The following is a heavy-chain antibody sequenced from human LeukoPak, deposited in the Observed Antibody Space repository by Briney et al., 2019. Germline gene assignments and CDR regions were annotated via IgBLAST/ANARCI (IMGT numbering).Heavy chain of an antibody. CDR3: ARDSWYYGSGNHY. CDR2: IFFSGAT. CDR1: GGSISNSFFF. D-gene: IGHD3-10*01. J-gene: IGHJ4*02. V-gene: IGHV4-39*07. Sequence: NASETLSLTCTVSGGSISNSFFFWAWIRQAPGKGLEWIGSIFFSGATYYNPSLKSRVTISVDTSKNQFSLKLSSVTAADTAVYYCARDSWYYGSGNHYWGQGTLVTVSS.